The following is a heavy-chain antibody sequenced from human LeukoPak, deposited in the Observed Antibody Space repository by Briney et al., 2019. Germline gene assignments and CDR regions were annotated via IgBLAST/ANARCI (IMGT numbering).Heavy chain of an antibody. D-gene: IGHD3-22*01. Sequence: SETLSLTCTASGGSISSYYWSWIRQPPGKGLEWIGYIYYSGSTNYNPSLKSRVTISVDTSKNQFSLKLSSVTAADTAVYYCARGPYYDSSGSTVPFNSWGQGTLVTVSS. CDR3: ARGPYYDSSGSTVPFNS. CDR2: IYYSGST. CDR1: GGSISSYY. J-gene: IGHJ4*02. V-gene: IGHV4-59*01.